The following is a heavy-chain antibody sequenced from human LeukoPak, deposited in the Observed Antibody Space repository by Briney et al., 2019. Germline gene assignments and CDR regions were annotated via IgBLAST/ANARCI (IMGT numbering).Heavy chain of an antibody. CDR3: ARSDCSGGSCYSGAYYFDY. Sequence: SVKVSCKTSGGTFSSSAITWVRQAPGQGLEWMGRIIPVLNITTYAQKFQGRVTITADKSTSTAYMELSSLRSEDTAVYYCARSDCSGGSCYSGAYYFDYWGQGTLVTVSS. J-gene: IGHJ4*02. CDR1: GGTFSSSA. CDR2: IIPVLNIT. V-gene: IGHV1-69*04. D-gene: IGHD2-15*01.